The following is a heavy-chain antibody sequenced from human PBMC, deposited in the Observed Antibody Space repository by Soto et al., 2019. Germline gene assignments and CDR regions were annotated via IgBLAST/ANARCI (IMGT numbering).Heavy chain of an antibody. J-gene: IGHJ4*02. CDR2: INAGNGNT. D-gene: IGHD6-19*01. Sequence: ASVKVSCKASGYTFTSYAMHWVRQAPGQRLEWMGWINAGNGNTKYSQKFQGRVTITRDTSASTAYTELSSLRSEDTAVYYCARGPSGWYSTPNYYFDYWGQGTLVTVS. V-gene: IGHV1-3*01. CDR3: ARGPSGWYSTPNYYFDY. CDR1: GYTFTSYA.